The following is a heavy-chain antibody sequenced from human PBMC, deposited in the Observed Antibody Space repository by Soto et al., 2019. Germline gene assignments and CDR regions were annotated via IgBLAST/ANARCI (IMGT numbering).Heavy chain of an antibody. V-gene: IGHV3-64*01. J-gene: IGHJ4*02. CDR3: ARDKGRRTFDY. CDR2: ISSNGGST. Sequence: EVQLVESGGGLVQPGGSLRLSCAASGFTFSSYAMHWVRQAPGKGLEYVSAISSNGGSTYYANSVKGRFTISRDNSKITLYLQMGSLRAEDMAVYYCARDKGRRTFDYWGQGTLVTVSS. CDR1: GFTFSSYA.